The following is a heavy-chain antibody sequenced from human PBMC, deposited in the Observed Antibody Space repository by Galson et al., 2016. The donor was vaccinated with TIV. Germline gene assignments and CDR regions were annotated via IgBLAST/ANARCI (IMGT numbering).Heavy chain of an antibody. V-gene: IGHV1-2*02. D-gene: IGHD5-18*01. CDR1: GYPFTAYY. CDR3: ARGFNYGFDFYYGMDV. Sequence: QSGAEVKKPGGSLKISCKASGYPFTAYYIHWVRQAPGQGPEWMGWINPNGDDTNYAQRFQGRVSMTRDTSISTAYMELSRLRSDDTAVFFCARGFNYGFDFYYGMDVWGQGTTVTASS. J-gene: IGHJ6*02. CDR2: INPNGDDT.